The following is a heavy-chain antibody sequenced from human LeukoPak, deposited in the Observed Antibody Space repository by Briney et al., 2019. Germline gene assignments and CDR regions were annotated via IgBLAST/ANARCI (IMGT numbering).Heavy chain of an antibody. CDR3: ARGGVNYKIAGP. J-gene: IGHJ5*02. Sequence: GSLRLSCAASGFTVSSNYMSWIRQPPGKGLEWIGYIYYSGSTNYNPSLKSRVTISVDTSKNQFSLKLSSVTAADTAVYYCARGGVNYKIAGPWGQGALVTASS. D-gene: IGHD3-10*01. CDR2: IYYSGST. CDR1: GFTVSSNY. V-gene: IGHV4-59*02.